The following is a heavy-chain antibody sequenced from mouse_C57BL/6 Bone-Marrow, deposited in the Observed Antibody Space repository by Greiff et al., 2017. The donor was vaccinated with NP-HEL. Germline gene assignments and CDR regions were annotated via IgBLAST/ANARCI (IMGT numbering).Heavy chain of an antibody. Sequence: QVQLQQPGAELVKPGASVKMSCKASGYTFTSYWITWVKQRPGQGLEWIGDIYPGSGSTNYNEKFKSKATLTVDTSSSTAYMQLSSLTSEDSAVYYGAREELWLRQRGYWGQGTTLTVSS. CDR3: AREELWLRQRGY. CDR2: IYPGSGST. V-gene: IGHV1-55*01. J-gene: IGHJ2*01. CDR1: GYTFTSYW. D-gene: IGHD2-2*01.